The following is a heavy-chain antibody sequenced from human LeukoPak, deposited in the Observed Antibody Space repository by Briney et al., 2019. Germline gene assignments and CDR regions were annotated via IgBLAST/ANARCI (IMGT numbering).Heavy chain of an antibody. CDR2: LSPSGADT. Sequence: GGSLRLSCAASGFTSTNYAMNRVRQAPGKGLEWVSTLSPSGADTYYADSVKGRFTISRDISKNTLYLQMNSLRAEDTAVYYCARRAYNWGAFDIWGQGTMVTVSS. V-gene: IGHV3-23*01. J-gene: IGHJ3*02. CDR3: ARRAYNWGAFDI. D-gene: IGHD5-24*01. CDR1: GFTSTNYA.